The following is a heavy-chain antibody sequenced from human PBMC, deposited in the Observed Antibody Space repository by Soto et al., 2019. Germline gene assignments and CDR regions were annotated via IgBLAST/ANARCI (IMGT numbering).Heavy chain of an antibody. D-gene: IGHD1-7*01. J-gene: IGHJ4*02. V-gene: IGHV4-61*01. CDR1: GGSVSSGSYY. CDR2: IYYSGST. CDR3: ARTLRDNWNYAEFDY. Sequence: QVQLQESGPGLVKPSETLSLTCTVSGGSVSSGSYYWSWIRQPPGKGLEWIGYIYYSGSTNYNPSLKSRVTISVDPSKNQFSLKLSSVTAADTAVYYCARTLRDNWNYAEFDYWGQGTLVTVSS.